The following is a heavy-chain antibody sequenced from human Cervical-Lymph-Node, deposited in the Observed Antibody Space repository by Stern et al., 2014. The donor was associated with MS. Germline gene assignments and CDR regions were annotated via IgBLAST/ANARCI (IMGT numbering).Heavy chain of an antibody. CDR3: ARDYFDSYGMDV. J-gene: IGHJ6*02. CDR2: ISGYDGDT. CDR1: SYTFSSYG. Sequence: QVQLVQSGADVKKPGASVKVSCKASSYTFSSYGIAWVRQAPGQGLEWMGWISGYDGDTNYAPKLQGRVTLTTDPSTRTAYMEIRSLRFDDTAVYYYARDYFDSYGMDVWGQGTTVTVSS. V-gene: IGHV1-18*04. D-gene: IGHD3-9*01.